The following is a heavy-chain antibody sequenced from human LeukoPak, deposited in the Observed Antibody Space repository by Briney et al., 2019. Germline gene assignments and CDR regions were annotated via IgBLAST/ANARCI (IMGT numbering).Heavy chain of an antibody. CDR1: GFTFSSYE. J-gene: IGHJ6*03. Sequence: GGSLRLSCAASGFTFSSYEMNWVRQVPGKGLEWVGRIKSKTDGGTTDYAAPVKGRFTISRDDSKNTLYLQMNSLKTEDTAVYYCTTITMVRGVQVFYYYYYMDVWGKGTTVTISS. CDR2: IKSKTDGGTT. D-gene: IGHD3-10*01. V-gene: IGHV3-15*01. CDR3: TTITMVRGVQVFYYYYYMDV.